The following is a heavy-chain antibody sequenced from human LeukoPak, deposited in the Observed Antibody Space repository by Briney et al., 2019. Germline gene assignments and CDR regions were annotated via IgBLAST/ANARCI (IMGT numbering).Heavy chain of an antibody. CDR2: IWYDGSTE. Sequence: SGGSLRLSCAASGFNFNTYAMNWVRQAPGKELEWVAVIWYDGSTEYYADSVKGRFTISRDNSKNTLYLQMNSLRVEDSAVYYCARDSASIAAAVYWFFDLWGRGTLVTVSS. CDR1: GFNFNTYA. CDR3: ARDSASIAAAVYWFFDL. J-gene: IGHJ2*01. V-gene: IGHV3-33*01. D-gene: IGHD6-25*01.